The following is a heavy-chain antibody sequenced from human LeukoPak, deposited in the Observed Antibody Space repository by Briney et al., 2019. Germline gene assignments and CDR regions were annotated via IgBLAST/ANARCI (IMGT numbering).Heavy chain of an antibody. CDR1: GFTFSNAW. CDR2: IKSKSDGGTT. CDR3: TGSSWGSYDY. Sequence: GGSLRPSCEASGFTFSNAWMSWVRQAPGKGLEWVGRIKSKSDGGTTDYAAPVKGRFTISRDDSKNTLYLQMNSLKTEDTAVYYCTGSSWGSYDYWGQGTLVTVSS. D-gene: IGHD3-16*01. V-gene: IGHV3-15*01. J-gene: IGHJ4*02.